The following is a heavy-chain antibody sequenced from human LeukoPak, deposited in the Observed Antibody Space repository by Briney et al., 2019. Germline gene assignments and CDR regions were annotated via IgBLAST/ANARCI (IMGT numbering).Heavy chain of an antibody. Sequence: SETLSLTCTVSGGSISSGSYYWSWIRQPAGKGLEWIGRIYTSGGTNYNPSLKSRVTISVDTSKNQFSLKLSSVTAADTAVYYCARDQGSGPQTKRYFDLWGRGTLVAVSS. D-gene: IGHD3-10*01. CDR1: GGSISSGSYY. CDR3: ARDQGSGPQTKRYFDL. J-gene: IGHJ2*01. CDR2: IYTSGGT. V-gene: IGHV4-61*02.